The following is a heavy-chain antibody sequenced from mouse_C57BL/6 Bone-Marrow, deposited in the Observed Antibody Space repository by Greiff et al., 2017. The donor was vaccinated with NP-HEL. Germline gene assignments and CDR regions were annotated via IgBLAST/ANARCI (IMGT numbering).Heavy chain of an antibody. D-gene: IGHD1-2*01. J-gene: IGHJ1*03. CDR3: ARHEIHYYGTPWYFDV. CDR1: GFTFSSYG. V-gene: IGHV5-6*01. Sequence: EVKLVESGGDLVKPGGSLKLSCAASGFTFSSYGMSWVRQTPDKRLEWVATISSGGSYTYYPDSVKGRFTISRDNAKNTLYLQMSSLKSEDTAMYYCARHEIHYYGTPWYFDVWGTGTTVTVSS. CDR2: ISSGGSYT.